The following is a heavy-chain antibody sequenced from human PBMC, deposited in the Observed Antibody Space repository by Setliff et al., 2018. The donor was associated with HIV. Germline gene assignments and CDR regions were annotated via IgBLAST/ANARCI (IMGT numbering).Heavy chain of an antibody. CDR2: VSSSGTA. Sequence: SETLSLTCTVSSDSMTENLHSWSWVRQPAGKGLEWLGHVSSSGTAHYSPSLKSRVTISVDTSKNQFSLKLSSVTAADTAVYYCARLSLSLVRGVINSGDRFFDYWGQGSLVTVSS. CDR3: ARLSLSLVRGVINSGDRFFDY. J-gene: IGHJ4*02. CDR1: SDSMTENLHS. D-gene: IGHD3-10*01. V-gene: IGHV4-61*09.